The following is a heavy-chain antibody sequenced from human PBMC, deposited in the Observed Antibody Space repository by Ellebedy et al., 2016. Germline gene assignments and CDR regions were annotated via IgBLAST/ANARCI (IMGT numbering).Heavy chain of an antibody. CDR2: ISSSSSYI. CDR1: GFTFSSYS. V-gene: IGHV3-21*01. CDR3: AGNYDFWSGYTPQDWYFDL. D-gene: IGHD3-3*01. J-gene: IGHJ2*01. Sequence: GESLKISCAASGFTFSSYSMNWVRQAPGKGLEWVSSISSSSSYIYYADSVKGRFTISRDNAKNSLYLQMNSLRAEDTAVYYCAGNYDFWSGYTPQDWYFDLWGRGTLVTVSS.